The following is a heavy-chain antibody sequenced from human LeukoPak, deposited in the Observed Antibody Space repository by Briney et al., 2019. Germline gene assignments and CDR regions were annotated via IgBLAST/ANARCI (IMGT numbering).Heavy chain of an antibody. D-gene: IGHD2-2*01. CDR1: GFIFNKYA. J-gene: IGHJ6*03. CDR2: IRYDGSNK. Sequence: GGSLRLSCAASGFIFNKYAMHWVRQAPGKGLEWVAFIRYDGSNKYYADSVKGRFTISRDNSKNTLYLQMNSLRAEDTAVYYCAKGHSSTSVNDYYYYMDVWGKGTTVTVSS. CDR3: AKGHSSTSVNDYYYYMDV. V-gene: IGHV3-30*02.